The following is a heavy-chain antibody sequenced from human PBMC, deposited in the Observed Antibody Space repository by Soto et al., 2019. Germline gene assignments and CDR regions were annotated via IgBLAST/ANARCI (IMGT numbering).Heavy chain of an antibody. CDR2: LNQHGSTP. CDR3: MVSGNSPY. J-gene: IGHJ4*02. D-gene: IGHD3-3*01. CDR1: GFTFSNYW. Sequence: EVQMVESGGGLVQPGGSLRLSCAASGFTFSNYWMNWVRQAPGKGLEWVANLNQHGSTPQYADSVKGRFTISRDNAQNTLYLQMNSLRAEDTAVYYCMVSGNSPYWGQGTLVTVSS. V-gene: IGHV3-7*02.